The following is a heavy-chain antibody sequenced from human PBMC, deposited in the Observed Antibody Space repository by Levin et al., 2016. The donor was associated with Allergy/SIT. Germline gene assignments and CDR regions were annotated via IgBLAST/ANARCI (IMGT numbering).Heavy chain of an antibody. CDR2: IYPGDSDT. CDR1: GYSFTNYW. V-gene: IGHV5-51*01. CDR3: ARGPASMPNDAFDI. Sequence: GESLKISCQGFGYSFTNYWIAWVRQMPGKGLEWMGIIYPGDSDTRYSPSFQGQVTISADKSIITAYLQWSSLQASDTAMYYCARGPASMPNDAFDIWGQGTMVTVSS. J-gene: IGHJ3*02. D-gene: IGHD2-2*01.